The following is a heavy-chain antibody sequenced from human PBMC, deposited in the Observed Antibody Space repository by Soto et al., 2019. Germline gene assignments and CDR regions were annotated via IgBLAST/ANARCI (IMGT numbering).Heavy chain of an antibody. CDR1: RFTFSCCA. D-gene: IGHD1-26*01. Sequence: GGSLRLSCAASRFTFSCCAMSWVRPAPGKGLEWVSTISGTGGSTFYADSVKGRFTISRDNSKNTLYLQVGSLRAEDTAIYYCAKASSGSYSSFDYWGQGTLVTVSS. V-gene: IGHV3-23*01. CDR3: AKASSGSYSSFDY. J-gene: IGHJ4*02. CDR2: ISGTGGST.